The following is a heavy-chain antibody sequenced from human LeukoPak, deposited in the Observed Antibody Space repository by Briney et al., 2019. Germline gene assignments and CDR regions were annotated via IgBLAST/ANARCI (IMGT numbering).Heavy chain of an antibody. CDR1: GYTFTSYY. Sequence: ASVKVSCKASGYTFTSYYMHWVRQAPGQGLEWMGIINPSGGSTSYAQKFQGRDTMTRDMSTSTVYMELSSLRSEDTAVYYCATGPAQQLVPRHPYYYYMDVWGKGTTVTVSS. CDR3: ATGPAQQLVPRHPYYYYMDV. V-gene: IGHV1-46*01. D-gene: IGHD6-13*01. J-gene: IGHJ6*03. CDR2: INPSGGST.